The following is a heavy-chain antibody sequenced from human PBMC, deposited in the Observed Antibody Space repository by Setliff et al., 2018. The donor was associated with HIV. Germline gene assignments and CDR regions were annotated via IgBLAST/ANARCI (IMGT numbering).Heavy chain of an antibody. J-gene: IGHJ3*02. Sequence: ASVKVSCKASGYTFTGHYMHWVRQAPGQGLEWMGRINPNSGGTNYAQKFQGRFTMTRDTSISTAYMELSRLRSDDTAVYYCVRAPPPLRYFDWEPLDAFDIWGQGTMVTVSS. CDR1: GYTFTGHY. CDR3: VRAPPPLRYFDWEPLDAFDI. D-gene: IGHD3-9*01. CDR2: INPNSGGT. V-gene: IGHV1-2*06.